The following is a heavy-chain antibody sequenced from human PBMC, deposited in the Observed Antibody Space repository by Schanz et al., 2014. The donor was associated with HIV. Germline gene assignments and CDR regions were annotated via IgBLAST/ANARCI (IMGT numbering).Heavy chain of an antibody. J-gene: IGHJ6*02. V-gene: IGHV1-69*01. CDR2: FNVMLSKI. CDR3: ASGRRSGIGWRMDV. D-gene: IGHD6-19*01. CDR1: GETFRSNA. Sequence: QVQLVQSGAEVKKPGSSVRVSCKASGETFRSNAITWVRQAPGQGLEWIGHFNVMLSKINSAQKFQGRVSMTADPSTNTAYMEMRGLRFEDTAVYYCASGRRSGIGWRMDVWGQGTTVSVSS.